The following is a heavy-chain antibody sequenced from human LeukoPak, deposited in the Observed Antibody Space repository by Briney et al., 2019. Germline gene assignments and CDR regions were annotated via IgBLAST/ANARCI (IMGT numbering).Heavy chain of an antibody. V-gene: IGHV3-21*01. CDR3: AKSILWFGEPIDY. Sequence: PGGSLRLSCVASGFTLSSYSMSWVRQAPGKGLEWVSAMSGSDTGSWYADSVKGRFTISRDNAKNSLYLQMNSLRAEDTAVYYCAKSILWFGEPIDYWGQGTLVTVSS. CDR2: MSGSDTGS. CDR1: GFTLSSYS. D-gene: IGHD3-10*01. J-gene: IGHJ4*02.